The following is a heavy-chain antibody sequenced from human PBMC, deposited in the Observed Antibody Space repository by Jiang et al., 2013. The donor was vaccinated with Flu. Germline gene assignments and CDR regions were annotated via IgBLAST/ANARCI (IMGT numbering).Heavy chain of an antibody. V-gene: IGHV2-5*02. CDR1: GFSLSTSGVG. J-gene: IGHJ4*02. Sequence: KPTQTLTLTCTFSGFSLSTSGVGVGWIRQPPGKALEWLALIYWDGDKRYSPSLKSRLTITKDTSKNQVVLTMTNMDPVDTATYYCAHRSYGAKYPYFDYWGQGTLITVSS. CDR2: IYWDGDK. D-gene: IGHD4/OR15-4a*01. CDR3: AHRSYGAKYPYFDY.